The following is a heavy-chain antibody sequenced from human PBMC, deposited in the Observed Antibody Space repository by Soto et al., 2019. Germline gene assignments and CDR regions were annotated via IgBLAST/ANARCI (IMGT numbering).Heavy chain of an antibody. V-gene: IGHV4-34*01. CDR1: GVSFSGYY. CDR3: ARPKTTVTTPDAFDI. Sequence: QVQLQQWGAGLLTPSETLSLTCGVYGVSFSGYYWSWIRQTPGKGLEWIGEINHSGITNYNPSLKGRVSVSVDTSKKQFSLKLSSVTAADTAVYYCARPKTTVTTPDAFDIWGQGTMVTVSS. CDR2: INHSGIT. D-gene: IGHD4-17*01. J-gene: IGHJ3*02.